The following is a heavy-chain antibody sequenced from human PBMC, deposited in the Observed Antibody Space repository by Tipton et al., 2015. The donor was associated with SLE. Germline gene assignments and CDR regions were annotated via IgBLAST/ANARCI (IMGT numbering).Heavy chain of an antibody. CDR1: GGSIGTYY. Sequence: GLVKPSETLSLTCTVSGGSIGTYYWSWIRQPPGKGLEWIGYIYYIGSTNYNPSLKSRVTMSVDRPRNEFSLSLTSVTAADTAVYYCARSPSSGWEYYFDYWGQGTLVTVSS. J-gene: IGHJ4*02. D-gene: IGHD6-19*01. V-gene: IGHV4-59*08. CDR3: ARSPSSGWEYYFDY. CDR2: IYYIGST.